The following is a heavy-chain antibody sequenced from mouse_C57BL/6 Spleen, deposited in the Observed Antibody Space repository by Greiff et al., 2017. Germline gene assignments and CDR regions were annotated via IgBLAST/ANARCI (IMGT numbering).Heavy chain of an antibody. J-gene: IGHJ3*01. V-gene: IGHV7-3*01. CDR1: GFTFTDYY. CDR3: ARSLSLLRYPWFAY. CDR2: IRNKANGYTT. D-gene: IGHD1-2*01. Sequence: EVKLQESGGGLVQPGGSLSLSCAASGFTFTDYYMSWVRQPPGKALEWLGFIRNKANGYTTEYSASVKGRFTISRDKSQSILYLQMNALRADDSATDYCARSLSLLRYPWFAYWGQGTLVTVSA.